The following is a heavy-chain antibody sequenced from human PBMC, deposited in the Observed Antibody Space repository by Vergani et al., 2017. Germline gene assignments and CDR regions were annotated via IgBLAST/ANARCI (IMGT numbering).Heavy chain of an antibody. CDR3: ARGVVVPAAISRVYYMDV. D-gene: IGHD2-2*02. CDR1: GFTFSSYA. Sequence: QVQLVESGGGVVQPGRSLRLSCAASGFTFSSYAMHWVRQAPGKGLEWVAVISYDGSNKYYADSVKGRFTISRDNSKNTLYLQMNSLRAEDTAVYYCARGVVVPAAISRVYYMDVWGKGTTVTVSS. CDR2: ISYDGSNK. J-gene: IGHJ6*03. V-gene: IGHV3-30-3*01.